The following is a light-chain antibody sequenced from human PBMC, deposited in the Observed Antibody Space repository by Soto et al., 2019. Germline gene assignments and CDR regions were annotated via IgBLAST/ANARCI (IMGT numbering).Light chain of an antibody. CDR1: SSDIGGYNY. Sequence: QSALTQPPSASGSPGQSVTISCTGTSSDIGGYNYVSWYQQYPGKAPKLMIYDVSKRPSGFPDRFSGSKSGNTASLTVSGLQAEDEADYYCSSYGGRNNLVFGGGTKLTVL. J-gene: IGLJ3*02. CDR3: SSYGGRNNLV. V-gene: IGLV2-8*01. CDR2: DVS.